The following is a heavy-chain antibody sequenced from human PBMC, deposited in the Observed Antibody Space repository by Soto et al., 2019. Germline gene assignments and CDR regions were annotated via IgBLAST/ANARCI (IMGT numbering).Heavy chain of an antibody. V-gene: IGHV3-53*01. CDR2: LYDVDGS. CDR1: GLTVSGKKY. J-gene: IGHJ3*01. D-gene: IGHD1-1*01. CDR3: ATWHEREHAYDV. Sequence: GGSLRLSCAASGLTVSGKKYVAWVRQAPGKGLEWVSALYDVDGSFYADSVKGRFTTSSDSSKTTVYLQMNGLRPDDTAVYYCATWHEREHAYDVWGQGXTVTV.